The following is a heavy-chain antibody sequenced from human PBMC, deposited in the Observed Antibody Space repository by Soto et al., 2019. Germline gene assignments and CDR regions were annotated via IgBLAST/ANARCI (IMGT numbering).Heavy chain of an antibody. V-gene: IGHV1-3*01. CDR1: GYTFTSDA. CDR2: INAGNGNT. J-gene: IGHJ4*02. D-gene: IGHD6-19*01. CDR3: AKDIRGWHQGGYFDY. Sequence: ASVKVSFKASGYTFTSDAMHWLRDAPVQRLEWMGWINAGNGNTKYSQKFQGRVTITRDTSASTAYMELSSLRSEDTAVYYCAKDIRGWHQGGYFDYWGQGTLVTVSS.